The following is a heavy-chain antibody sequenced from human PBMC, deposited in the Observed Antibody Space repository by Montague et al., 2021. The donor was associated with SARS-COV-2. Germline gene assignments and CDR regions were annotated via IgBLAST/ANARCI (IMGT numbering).Heavy chain of an antibody. Sequence: SETLSLTCTVSGGSISSSSYYWGWIRQPPGKGLEWIGSIYYSGSTYYNPSLAGRVTISVDTSKNQFSLKLSSVTAADTAVYYCARFPASYYYDSKAAPATLDAFATWGPGTLVTVSS. D-gene: IGHD3-22*01. CDR3: ARFPASYYYDSKAAPATLDAFAT. CDR2: IYYSGST. V-gene: IGHV4-39*01. J-gene: IGHJ3*02. CDR1: GGSISSSSYY.